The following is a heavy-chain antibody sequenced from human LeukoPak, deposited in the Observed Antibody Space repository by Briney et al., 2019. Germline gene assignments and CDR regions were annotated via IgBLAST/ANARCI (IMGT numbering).Heavy chain of an antibody. J-gene: IGHJ4*02. CDR1: GFTFSSYW. Sequence: GGSLRLSCAASGFTFSSYWMSWVRQALGKGLEWVANIKQDGSEKYYVDSVKGRFTISRDNAKNSLYLQMNSLRAEDAAVYYCARDFRRYSSGWYGSYWGQGTLVTVSS. D-gene: IGHD6-19*01. CDR2: IKQDGSEK. CDR3: ARDFRRYSSGWYGSY. V-gene: IGHV3-7*03.